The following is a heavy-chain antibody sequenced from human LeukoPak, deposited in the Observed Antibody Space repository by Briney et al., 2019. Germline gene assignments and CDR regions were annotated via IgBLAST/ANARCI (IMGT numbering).Heavy chain of an antibody. V-gene: IGHV3-48*03. CDR1: GFTFSSYE. D-gene: IGHD5-18*01. CDR2: ISSSGSTI. J-gene: IGHJ6*03. Sequence: GGSLRLSCAASGFTFSSYEMNWVRQAPGKGLEWVSYISSSGSTIYYADSVKGRFTISRDNAKNSLYLQMNSLRAEDTAVYYCARGGGSYGIYYYYYYMDVWGKGTTVTISS. CDR3: ARGGGSYGIYYYYYYMDV.